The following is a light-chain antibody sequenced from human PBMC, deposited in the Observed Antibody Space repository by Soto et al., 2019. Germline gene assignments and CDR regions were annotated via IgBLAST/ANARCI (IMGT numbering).Light chain of an antibody. Sequence: EIVMTQSTATLSVSPGERATLSCRASQSVSIDLAWYRQTPGQAPRLLIYGASTRATGIPVRFSGSASGTEFTLTISSLQSEDFTVYYCQQYNKWPLTFGQGTKVDI. V-gene: IGKV3-15*01. CDR3: QQYNKWPLT. CDR1: QSVSID. J-gene: IGKJ1*01. CDR2: GAS.